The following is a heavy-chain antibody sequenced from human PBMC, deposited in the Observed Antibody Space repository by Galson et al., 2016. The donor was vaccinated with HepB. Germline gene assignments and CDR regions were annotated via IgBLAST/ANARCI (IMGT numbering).Heavy chain of an antibody. J-gene: IGHJ3*01. D-gene: IGHD3-3*01. CDR2: IKSRPDGGTT. CDR3: TTEVTVFGEVTSF. CDR1: GFTLSSYS. V-gene: IGHV3-15*07. Sequence: SLRLSCAVSGFTLSSYSMNWVRQAPGKGLEWVAHIKSRPDGGTTGYAAPVHGRFTVSREDSGYTVYLQMNRLKAEDTAVYYCTTEVTVFGEVTSFWGQGTMVTVSS.